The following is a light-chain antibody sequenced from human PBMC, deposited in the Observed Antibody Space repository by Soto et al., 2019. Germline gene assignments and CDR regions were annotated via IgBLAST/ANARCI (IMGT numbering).Light chain of an antibody. J-gene: IGLJ1*01. V-gene: IGLV2-11*01. CDR1: RRDVGGYNY. CDR2: GVS. CDR3: CSYAGTSYF. Sequence: QSVVTQPRSVSASPGQSVTISCTGTRRDVGGYNYVSWYQHHPGKAPKLMIYGVSERPSGVPDRFSGSKSGNTASLTISGLQAEDEADYYCCSYAGTSYFFGTGTKVTVL.